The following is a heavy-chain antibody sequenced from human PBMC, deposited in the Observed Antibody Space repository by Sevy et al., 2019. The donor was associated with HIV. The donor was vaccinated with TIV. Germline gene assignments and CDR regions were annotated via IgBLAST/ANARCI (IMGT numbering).Heavy chain of an antibody. J-gene: IGHJ3*02. CDR1: GFTFSNYA. Sequence: GRSLRLSCAASGFTFSNYAMHWVRQAPGKGLEWVAVISYDGSNKYYADSVKGRFTLSRDNSKNTLFLQMNSLRPEDTSVYHCARGSTILGLGEAFDIWGRGTMVTISS. CDR2: ISYDGSNK. CDR3: ARGSTILGLGEAFDI. V-gene: IGHV3-30-3*01. D-gene: IGHD3-3*01.